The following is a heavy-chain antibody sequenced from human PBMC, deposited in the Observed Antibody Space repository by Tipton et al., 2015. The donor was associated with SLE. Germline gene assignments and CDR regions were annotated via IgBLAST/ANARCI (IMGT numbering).Heavy chain of an antibody. CDR2: IYSGGST. V-gene: IGHV3-53*04. D-gene: IGHD3-22*01. J-gene: IGHJ3*02. CDR1: GFTVSSSY. CDR3: ARAMSYYYYDSSDAFDI. Sequence: SLRLSCAASGFTVSSSYMSWVRQAPGKGLEWVSVIYSGGSTYYADSVKGRFTISRHNSKNTLYLQMNSLRAEDTAVYYCARAMSYYYYDSSDAFDIWGQGTMVTVSS.